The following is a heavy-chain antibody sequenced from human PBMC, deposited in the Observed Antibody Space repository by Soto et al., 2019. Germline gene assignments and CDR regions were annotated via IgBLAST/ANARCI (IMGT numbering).Heavy chain of an antibody. D-gene: IGHD4-17*01. V-gene: IGHV2-5*02. CDR2: IYWDDDK. CDR1: GFSLSTGKVG. J-gene: IGHJ4*02. CDR3: ARTKGSTVTYYFDY. Sequence: QITLKESGPTLVKPTQTLTLTCTFSGFSLSTGKVGVGWIRQPPGKALEWLVFIYWDDDKRYSPSLKSRLTITKDTSKNRVVLTMTNMDPVDTATYYCARTKGSTVTYYFDYWGQGTLVTVSS.